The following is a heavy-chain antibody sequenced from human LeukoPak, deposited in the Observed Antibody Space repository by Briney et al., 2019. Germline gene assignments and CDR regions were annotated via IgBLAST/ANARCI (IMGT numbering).Heavy chain of an antibody. D-gene: IGHD4-17*01. CDR2: IYYSGST. CDR3: ARDGYGDYDVYFDY. Sequence: TSETLSLTCTVSGASVSSDTSYWSWIRQPPGKGLEWIGYIYYSGSTNYNPSLKSRVTISLDMSKNQFSLQLNSVTPEDTAVYYCARDGYGDYDVYFDYWGQGTLSPSPQ. V-gene: IGHV4-61*01. J-gene: IGHJ4*02. CDR1: GASVSSDTSY.